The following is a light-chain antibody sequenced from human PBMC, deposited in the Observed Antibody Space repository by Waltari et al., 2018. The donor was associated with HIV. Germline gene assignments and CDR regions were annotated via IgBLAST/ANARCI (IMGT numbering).Light chain of an antibody. Sequence: QSALTQPPSASASRGQSVTIPCPGTSSDVRASIYLPWYQPYPGSAPKLIIYEVNKRPSGVPDRFSGSKSGNTASLTVAGLQAEDEADFYCSSYAGSAVVFGGGTKLTVL. V-gene: IGLV2-8*01. J-gene: IGLJ2*01. CDR2: EVN. CDR3: SSYAGSAVV. CDR1: SSDVRASIY.